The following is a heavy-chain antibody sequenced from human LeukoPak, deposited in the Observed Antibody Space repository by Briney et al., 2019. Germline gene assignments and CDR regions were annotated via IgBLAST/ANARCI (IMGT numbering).Heavy chain of an antibody. CDR3: ARDQGAFDM. CDR1: GITLSSYW. Sequence: GGSLRLSCAGSGITLSSYWMSWARQAPGKGLEWVANIKQDGSEKYYVDSLKGRFTISRDNAKNSLFLQMNSLRAEDTAVYYCARDQGAFDMWGQGTMVTVSP. CDR2: IKQDGSEK. J-gene: IGHJ3*02. V-gene: IGHV3-7*05.